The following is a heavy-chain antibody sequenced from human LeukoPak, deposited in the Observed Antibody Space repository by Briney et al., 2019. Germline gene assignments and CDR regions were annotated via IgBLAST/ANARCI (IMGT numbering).Heavy chain of an antibody. Sequence: AGGSLRLSCAASGFTFSDYYTSWIRQAPGKGLEWVSYISSSGSTVYYADSVKGRFTISRDNAKNSLYLQMNSLRAEDTAVYYCAREQQLVHPADYWGQGTLVTVSS. D-gene: IGHD6-13*01. CDR1: GFTFSDYY. V-gene: IGHV3-11*01. J-gene: IGHJ4*02. CDR3: AREQQLVHPADY. CDR2: ISSSGSTV.